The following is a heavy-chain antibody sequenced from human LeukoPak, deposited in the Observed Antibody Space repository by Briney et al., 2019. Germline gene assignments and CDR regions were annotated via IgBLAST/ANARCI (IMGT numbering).Heavy chain of an antibody. CDR3: ARGGWFGSGNHYRGGAFDI. Sequence: PGGSLRLSCAISGFSVSDTYLTWVRQAPGKGLEWVSVIYRGGSTYYEDSVKGRFTISRDNSKNMVTLQMNSLRDEDTAVYYCARGGWFGSGNHYRGGAFDIWGQGTTVTVSS. J-gene: IGHJ3*02. CDR2: IYRGGST. CDR1: GFSVSDTY. D-gene: IGHD2-15*01. V-gene: IGHV3-53*01.